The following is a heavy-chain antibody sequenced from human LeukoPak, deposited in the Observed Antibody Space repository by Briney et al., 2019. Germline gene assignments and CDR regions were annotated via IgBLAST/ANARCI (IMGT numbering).Heavy chain of an antibody. V-gene: IGHV3-23*01. Sequence: PGGSLRLSCAASGFTFSSYAMNRVRQAPGKGLEWVATLSGSGGKTYYADSVKGRFTISRDNSKNTLYLQMNSLRAEDTAVYYCARGNGWHDYWGQGTLVTVSS. CDR3: ARGNGWHDY. CDR2: LSGSGGKT. D-gene: IGHD6-19*01. CDR1: GFTFSSYA. J-gene: IGHJ4*02.